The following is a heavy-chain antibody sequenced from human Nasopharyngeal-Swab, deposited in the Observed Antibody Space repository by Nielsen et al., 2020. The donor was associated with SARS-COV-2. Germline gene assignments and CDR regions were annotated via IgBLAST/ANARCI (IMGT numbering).Heavy chain of an antibody. CDR3: ARASSSRTYYFDY. J-gene: IGHJ4*02. CDR1: GYTFTSYD. Sequence: ASVKVSCKASGYTFTSYDINWVRQATGQGLEWMGWMNPNSGNTGYAQKFQGRVTMTRNTSISTAYMGLSSLRSEDTAVYYCARASSSRTYYFDYWGQGTLVTVSS. CDR2: MNPNSGNT. D-gene: IGHD6-13*01. V-gene: IGHV1-8*01.